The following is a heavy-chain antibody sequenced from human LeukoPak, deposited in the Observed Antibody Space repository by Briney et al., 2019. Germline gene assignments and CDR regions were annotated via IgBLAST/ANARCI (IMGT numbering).Heavy chain of an antibody. J-gene: IGHJ6*03. Sequence: SETLSLTCTVSGGSISSYYWSWIRQPPGKGLEWIGYIYYSGSTNYNPSLKSRVTISVDTSKNQFSLKLSSVTAADTAVYYCAGARIYYYYYYMDVWGKGTTVTVSS. V-gene: IGHV4-59*12. CDR3: AGARIYYYYYYMDV. CDR1: GGSISSYY. CDR2: IYYSGST.